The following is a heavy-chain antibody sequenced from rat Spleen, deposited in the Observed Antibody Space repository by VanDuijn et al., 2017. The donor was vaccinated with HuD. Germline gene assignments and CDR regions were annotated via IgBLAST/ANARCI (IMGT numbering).Heavy chain of an antibody. V-gene: IGHV5-29*01. CDR2: IRYDGSST. CDR1: GFTFSDYY. Sequence: EVQLVESDGGLVQPGRSLKLSCAASGFTFSDYYMAWVRQGPTQGLEWVATIRYDGSSTYYRDSVKGRFVISKDNAKNTGYLQMKNLRSEDTAMYYCARTGFAYWGQGTLVTVSS. CDR3: ARTGFAY. J-gene: IGHJ3*01.